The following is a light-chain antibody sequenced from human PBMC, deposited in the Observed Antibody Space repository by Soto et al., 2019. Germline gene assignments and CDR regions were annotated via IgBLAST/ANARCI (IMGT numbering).Light chain of an antibody. V-gene: IGKV1D-13*01. CDR2: DAS. J-gene: IGKJ5*01. Sequence: IQMTQSPSSLSASVGDRVTITCRASQSISSYLNWYQQKPGKAPKLLIYDASSLESGVPSRFSGSGSGTEFTLTISSLQPEDFATYYCQQFSNYPHVFGQGTRLEIK. CDR3: QQFSNYPHV. CDR1: QSISSY.